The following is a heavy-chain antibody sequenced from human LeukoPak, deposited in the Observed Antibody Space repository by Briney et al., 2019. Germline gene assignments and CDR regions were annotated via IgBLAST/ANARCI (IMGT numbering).Heavy chain of an antibody. D-gene: IGHD6-19*01. CDR3: ARPRGAGPFDC. CDR1: GYSFTNYW. Sequence: GESLKISCQASGYSFTNYWIGWVRQLPGKGLEWVGIIFPGDSDTRYSPSFQGQVTISADKSISTAYLQWSSLKASDTAMYYCARPRGAGPFDCWGQGTLVTVSS. J-gene: IGHJ4*02. CDR2: IFPGDSDT. V-gene: IGHV5-51*01.